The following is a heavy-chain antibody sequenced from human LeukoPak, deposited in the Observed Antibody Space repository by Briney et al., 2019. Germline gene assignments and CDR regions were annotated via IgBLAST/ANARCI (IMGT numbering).Heavy chain of an antibody. V-gene: IGHV1-69*01. CDR3: ASNYYDSSGYYEFDY. D-gene: IGHD3-22*01. Sequence: GGSLRLSCAASGFTFSSYAISWVRQAPGQGLEWMGGIIPIFGTANYAQKFQGRVTITADESTSTAYMELSSLRSEDTAVYYCASNYYDSSGYYEFDYWGQGTLVTVSS. J-gene: IGHJ4*02. CDR1: GFTFSSYA. CDR2: IIPIFGTA.